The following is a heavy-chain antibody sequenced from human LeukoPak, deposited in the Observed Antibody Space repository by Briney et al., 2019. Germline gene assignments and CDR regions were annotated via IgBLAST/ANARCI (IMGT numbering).Heavy chain of an antibody. CDR1: GGSFSGYY. Sequence: SETLSLTCAVYGGSFSGYYWSWIRQPPGKGLEWIGEINHSGSTNDNPSLKSRVTISVDTSKNQFSLKLSSVTAADTAVYYCARLGLDPGPGDYWGQGTLVTVSS. J-gene: IGHJ4*02. CDR3: ARLGLDPGPGDY. CDR2: INHSGST. V-gene: IGHV4-34*01.